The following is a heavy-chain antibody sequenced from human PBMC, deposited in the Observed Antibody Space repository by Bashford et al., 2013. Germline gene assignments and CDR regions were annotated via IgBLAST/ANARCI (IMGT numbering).Heavy chain of an antibody. CDR2: ISGSGGST. D-gene: IGHD5-18*01. Sequence: VRQAPGKGLEWVSAISGSGGSTYYADSVKGRFTISRDNSKNTLYLQMNSLRAEDTAVYYCAKDTDGWIQLWYWFDPWGQGTLVTVSS. J-gene: IGHJ5*02. V-gene: IGHV3-23*01. CDR3: AKDTDGWIQLWYWFDP.